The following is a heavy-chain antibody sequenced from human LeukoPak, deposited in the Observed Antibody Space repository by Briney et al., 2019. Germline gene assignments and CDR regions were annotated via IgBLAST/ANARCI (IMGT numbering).Heavy chain of an antibody. CDR3: ARGPTGYSSLGV. CDR1: GGSFSGYY. J-gene: IGHJ6*04. CDR2: INHSGST. V-gene: IGHV4-34*01. D-gene: IGHD6-19*01. Sequence: SETLSLTCAVYGGSFSGYYWSWIRQPPGKGLEWIGEINHSGSTNYNPSLKSRVTISVDTSKNQFSLKLSSVTAAGTAVYYCARGPTGYSSLGVWGKGTTVTVSS.